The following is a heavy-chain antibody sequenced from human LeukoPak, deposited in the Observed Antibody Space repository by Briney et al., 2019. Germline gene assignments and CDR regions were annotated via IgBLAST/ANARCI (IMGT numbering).Heavy chain of an antibody. CDR2: MNPNSVNT. Sequence: ASVKVSCKASGYTFTNYDINWVRQATGQGVEWMGWMNPNSVNTGYAQRFQGRVTMTRNTSISTAYMELSSLRSEDTAVYYCARVWDYSPRGRFDDWGQGTRVTVSS. J-gene: IGHJ4*02. D-gene: IGHD3/OR15-3a*01. CDR3: ARVWDYSPRGRFDD. V-gene: IGHV1-8*01. CDR1: GYTFTNYD.